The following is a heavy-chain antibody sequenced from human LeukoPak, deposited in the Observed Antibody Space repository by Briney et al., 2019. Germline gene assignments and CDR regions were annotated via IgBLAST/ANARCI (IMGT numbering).Heavy chain of an antibody. CDR1: GYSISSGYY. CDR2: IYHSGST. CDR3: ARAGADYYDSSAYYTWAFDY. D-gene: IGHD3-22*01. V-gene: IGHV4-38-2*02. Sequence: SETLSLTCTVSGYSISSGYYWGWIRQPPGKGLEWIENIYHSGSTYYNPSLKSRVTISPDTSKNQFSLKLSSVTAADTAVYYCARAGADYYDSSAYYTWAFDYWGQGTLVTVSS. J-gene: IGHJ4*02.